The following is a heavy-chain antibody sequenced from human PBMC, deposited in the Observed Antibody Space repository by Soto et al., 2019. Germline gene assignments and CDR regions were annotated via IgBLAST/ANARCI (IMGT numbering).Heavy chain of an antibody. Sequence: GGSLRLSCAASGFTFSSYWMSWVRQAPGKGLEWVANIKQDGSEKYYVDSVKGRFTISRDNAKNSLYLQMNSLRAEDTAVYYCASSPRYQLLTRRYYGMDVWGQGTTVTVSS. CDR2: IKQDGSEK. V-gene: IGHV3-7*01. D-gene: IGHD2-2*01. CDR3: ASSPRYQLLTRRYYGMDV. CDR1: GFTFSSYW. J-gene: IGHJ6*02.